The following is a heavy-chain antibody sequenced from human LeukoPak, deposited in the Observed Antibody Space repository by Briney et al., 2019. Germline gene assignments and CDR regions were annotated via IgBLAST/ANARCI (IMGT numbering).Heavy chain of an antibody. V-gene: IGHV3-74*01. Sequence: GGSLRLSCAASGFTVSSNYMSWIRQAPGKGLVWVSRINSDGSSTSYADSVKGRFTISRDNAKNTLYLQMNSLRAEDTAVYYCARRVVVPAAPYYFDYWGQGTLVTVSS. D-gene: IGHD2-2*01. CDR2: INSDGSST. CDR3: ARRVVVPAAPYYFDY. J-gene: IGHJ4*02. CDR1: GFTVSSNY.